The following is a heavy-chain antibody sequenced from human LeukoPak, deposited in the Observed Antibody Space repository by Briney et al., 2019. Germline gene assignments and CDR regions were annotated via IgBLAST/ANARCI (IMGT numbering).Heavy chain of an antibody. CDR2: INTDGSST. V-gene: IGHV3-74*01. J-gene: IGHJ6*03. CDR1: GFTFNIYW. CDR3: ARPRFWSGPSYYYYYMDV. Sequence: GGSLRLSCAASGFTFNIYWMHWVRQAPGKGLVWGARINTDGSSTSYVDSVKGRFTISRDNAKNTLYLQMDSLRAEDTAVYYCARPRFWSGPSYYYYYMDVWGKGTTVTVSS. D-gene: IGHD3-3*01.